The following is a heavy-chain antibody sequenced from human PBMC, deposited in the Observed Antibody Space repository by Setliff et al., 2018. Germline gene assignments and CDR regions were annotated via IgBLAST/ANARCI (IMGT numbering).Heavy chain of an antibody. Sequence: SETLSLTCNVSGASVSSHYWDWIRQPPGKGLEWIGYVFFTGDTDYNPSLGSRVTMSVDTSKTQFSLKLNSMTTADTAVYYCARGGTYRYFDYWGQGALVTVSS. J-gene: IGHJ4*02. V-gene: IGHV4-59*02. CDR2: VFFTGDT. CDR1: GASVSSHY. CDR3: ARGGTYRYFDY.